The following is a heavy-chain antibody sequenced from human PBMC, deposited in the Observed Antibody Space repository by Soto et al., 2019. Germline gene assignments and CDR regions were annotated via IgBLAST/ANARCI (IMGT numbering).Heavy chain of an antibody. CDR1: GFTFRSHR. CDR3: ATVFDV. Sequence: VQLVESGGGLVQPGGSLRVSCAASGFTFRSHRIHWVRQAPGKGLEWVSRIDTDAGGTSYADSVKGRFTISTDNAENTVYLQMNGLRVEDTAVYYCATVFDVWGQGTLVTVSS. V-gene: IGHV3-74*01. D-gene: IGHD4-17*01. CDR2: IDTDAGGT. J-gene: IGHJ4*02.